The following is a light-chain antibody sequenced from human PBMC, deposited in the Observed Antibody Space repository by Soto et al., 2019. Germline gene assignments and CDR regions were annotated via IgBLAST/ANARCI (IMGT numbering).Light chain of an antibody. CDR2: ANS. J-gene: IGLJ3*02. CDR1: SSNFGAAFD. CDR3: QSYDTSLSARV. Sequence: QSVLTQPPSVSGSPGQRVSISCTGSSSNFGAAFDVHWYQQLLGTAPKLLIYANSNRPSGVPDRFSGSRSGTAASLAITGLQAEDEADYYCQSYDTSLSARVFGGGTKLTVL. V-gene: IGLV1-40*01.